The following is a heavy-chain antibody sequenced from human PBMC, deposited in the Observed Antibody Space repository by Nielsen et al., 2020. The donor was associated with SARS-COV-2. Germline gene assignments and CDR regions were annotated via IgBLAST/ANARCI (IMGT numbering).Heavy chain of an antibody. D-gene: IGHD6-25*01. Sequence: GESLKISCVASGFTFTNYAMNWVRQAPGKGLEWVASITMSGAYMYYADSVRGRFTVSRDNAENSLYLQMNSLRDEDTAVYYCARDQDGGAATSNWYFDLWGRGTLVIVSS. CDR1: GFTFTNYA. CDR3: ARDQDGGAATSNWYFDL. CDR2: ITMSGAYM. V-gene: IGHV3-21*06. J-gene: IGHJ2*01.